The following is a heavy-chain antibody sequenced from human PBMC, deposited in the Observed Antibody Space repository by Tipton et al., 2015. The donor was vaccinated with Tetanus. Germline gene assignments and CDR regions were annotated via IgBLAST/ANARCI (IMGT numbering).Heavy chain of an antibody. Sequence: RSLRLSCTASGFTFSIYGMHWVRQAPGKGLEWVAVVSHDGSNEYYADSVKGRFTISRDNAKKTLNLQMNSLIPDDTALYYCARDEVPVIRGIMSLPTGGMDVWGQGTTVTVSS. CDR3: ARDEVPVIRGIMSLPTGGMDV. CDR2: VSHDGSNE. V-gene: IGHV3-30*03. D-gene: IGHD3-10*01. CDR1: GFTFSIYG. J-gene: IGHJ6*02.